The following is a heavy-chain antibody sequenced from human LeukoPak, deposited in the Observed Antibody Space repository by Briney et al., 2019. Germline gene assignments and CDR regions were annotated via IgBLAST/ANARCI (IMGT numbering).Heavy chain of an antibody. D-gene: IGHD3-3*01. V-gene: IGHV3-7*01. CDR2: IKQDGSEK. CDR1: GFTFSSYW. Sequence: PGGSLRLSCAASGFTFSSYWMSWVRQAPGKGLEWVANIKQDGSEKYYVDSVKGRFTISRDNAKNSLYLQMNSLRAEDTAVYYCARDRFLEWLSSNWFDPWGQGTLVTVSS. CDR3: ARDRFLEWLSSNWFDP. J-gene: IGHJ5*02.